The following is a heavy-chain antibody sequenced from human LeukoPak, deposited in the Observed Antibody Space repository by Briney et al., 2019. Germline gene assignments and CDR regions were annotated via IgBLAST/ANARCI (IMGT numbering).Heavy chain of an antibody. CDR1: GFTFSSYG. CDR2: IWYDGSNK. J-gene: IGHJ4*02. D-gene: IGHD6-19*01. CDR3: ARESSGWYYFDY. Sequence: PGGSLRLSCAASGFTFSSYGMPWVRQAPGKGLEWVAVIWYDGSNKYYADSVKGRFTISRDNSKNTLYLQMNSLRAEDTAVYYCARESSGWYYFDYWGQGTLVTVSS. V-gene: IGHV3-33*01.